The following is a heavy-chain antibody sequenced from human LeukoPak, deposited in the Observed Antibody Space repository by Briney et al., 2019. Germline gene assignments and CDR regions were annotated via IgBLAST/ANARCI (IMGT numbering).Heavy chain of an antibody. CDR2: INPNSGGT. J-gene: IGHJ1*01. V-gene: IGHV1-2*02. Sequence: ASVKVSCKASGYTFTGYYMHWVRQAPGQGLEWMGWINPNSGGTNYAQKFQGRVTMTRDTSISTAYMELSRLRSDDTAVYYCARDRYSSGQRGIGAEYFQYWGQGTLVTVSS. CDR1: GYTFTGYY. CDR3: ARDRYSSGQRGIGAEYFQY. D-gene: IGHD6-19*01.